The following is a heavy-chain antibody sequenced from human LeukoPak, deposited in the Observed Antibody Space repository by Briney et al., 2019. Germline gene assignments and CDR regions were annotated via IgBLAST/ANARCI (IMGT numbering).Heavy chain of an antibody. Sequence: ASVKVSCKASGGTFSSYAISWVRQAPGQGLEWMGGIIPIFGTANYAQKFQGRVTITADESTSTAYMELSSLRAEDTAVYYCAKGPNYGSGSFAGDYWGQGTLVTVSS. CDR2: IIPIFGTA. CDR3: AKGPNYGSGSFAGDY. V-gene: IGHV1-69*13. CDR1: GGTFSSYA. J-gene: IGHJ4*02. D-gene: IGHD3-10*01.